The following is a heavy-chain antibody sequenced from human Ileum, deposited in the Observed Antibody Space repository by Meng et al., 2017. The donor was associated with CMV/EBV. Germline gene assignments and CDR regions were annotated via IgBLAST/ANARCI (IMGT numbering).Heavy chain of an antibody. J-gene: IGHJ4*02. CDR2: IYYSGST. V-gene: IGHV4-31*11. CDR1: GGSVSSASYN. Sequence: SETLSLTCAVSGGSVSSASYNWTWIRQHPGKGLEWIGYIYYSGSTYYNPSLKSRVTISVDTSKNQFSLKLSSVTAADTAVYYCARVGIQLWLRTSYYFDYWGQGTLVTVSS. CDR3: ARVGIQLWLRTSYYFDY. D-gene: IGHD5-18*01.